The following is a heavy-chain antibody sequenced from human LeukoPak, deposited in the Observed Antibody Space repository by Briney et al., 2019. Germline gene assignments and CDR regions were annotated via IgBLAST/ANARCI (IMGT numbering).Heavy chain of an antibody. CDR3: ARRYCSSTSCYQDY. V-gene: IGHV3-48*01. CDR2: ISSSSSTI. CDR1: GFTFSSYS. D-gene: IGHD2-2*01. J-gene: IGHJ4*02. Sequence: PGGSLRLSCAASGFTFSSYSMNWVGQAPGKGLEWVSYISSSSSTIYYADSVKGRFTISRDNAKNSLYLQMNSLRAEDTAVYYCARRYCSSTSCYQDYWGQGTLVTVSS.